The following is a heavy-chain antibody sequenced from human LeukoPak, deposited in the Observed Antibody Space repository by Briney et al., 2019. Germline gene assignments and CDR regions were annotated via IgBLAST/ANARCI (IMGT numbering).Heavy chain of an antibody. Sequence: GGSLRLSCAASGFTFSDYWMHWVRQAPGKGLVWVSRLTSDGRSTSYADSVKGRFTMSRDNAKNTLFLQMNSLRDEDTAVYYCARGASTYSDYWGQGTPVTVSS. J-gene: IGHJ4*02. V-gene: IGHV3-74*01. CDR3: ARGASTYSDY. CDR1: GFTFSDYW. CDR2: LTSDGRST.